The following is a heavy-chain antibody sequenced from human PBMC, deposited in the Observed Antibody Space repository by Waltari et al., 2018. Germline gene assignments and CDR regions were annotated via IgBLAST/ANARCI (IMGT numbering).Heavy chain of an antibody. CDR1: GFTFSDYY. D-gene: IGHD3-9*01. Sequence: QVLLVESGGGLVKPGGSLRLSCAASGFTFSDYYMSWVRQAPGKGLEGVSHSSGIGSTTKYAASVKGRFTISRDNAKNSVFLQLNSLRADDTAMYYCVRDERWLHLIGTFDSWGQGTLVTVSS. CDR2: SSGIGSTT. V-gene: IGHV3-11*01. J-gene: IGHJ4*02. CDR3: VRDERWLHLIGTFDS.